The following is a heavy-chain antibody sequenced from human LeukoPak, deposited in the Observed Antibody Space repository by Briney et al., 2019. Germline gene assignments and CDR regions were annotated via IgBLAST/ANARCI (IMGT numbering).Heavy chain of an antibody. CDR1: GGSISSSSYY. CDR2: ISNSGGST. J-gene: IGHJ3*02. V-gene: IGHV3-23*01. CDR3: AKDSPSLKQAFDI. Sequence: ETLSLTCTVSGGSISSSSYYWGWIRQPPGKGLEWVSGISNSGGSTPYADSVRGRFTISRDNSKNTLYLQMNSLRAGDTAVYYCAKDSPSLKQAFDIWGQGTMVTVSS.